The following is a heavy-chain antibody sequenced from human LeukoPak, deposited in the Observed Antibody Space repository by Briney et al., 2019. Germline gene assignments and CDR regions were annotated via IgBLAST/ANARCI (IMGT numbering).Heavy chain of an antibody. J-gene: IGHJ3*02. D-gene: IGHD3-22*01. Sequence: PGASVKVSCKASGYTFTGYYMHWVRQAPGQGLEWMGRINPNSGGTNYAQKFQGRVTMTRDTPISTAYMELSRLRSDDTAVYYCASSFTMIVVVVGAFDIWGQGTMVTVSS. CDR2: INPNSGGT. V-gene: IGHV1-2*06. CDR1: GYTFTGYY. CDR3: ASSFTMIVVVVGAFDI.